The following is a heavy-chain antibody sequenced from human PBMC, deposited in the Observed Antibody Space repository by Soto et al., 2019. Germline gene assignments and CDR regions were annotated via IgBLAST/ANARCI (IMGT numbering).Heavy chain of an antibody. CDR2: IIPIFGTA. J-gene: IGHJ3*02. CDR3: ARDRPYDHNAFDI. CDR1: GGTFSSYA. V-gene: IGHV1-69*13. D-gene: IGHD3-3*01. Sequence: ASVKVSCKASGGTFSSYAISWVRQAPGQGLEWMGGIIPIFGTANYAQKFQGRVTITADESTSTAYMELSSLRSEDTAVYYCARDRPYDHNAFDIWGQGTMVTVSS.